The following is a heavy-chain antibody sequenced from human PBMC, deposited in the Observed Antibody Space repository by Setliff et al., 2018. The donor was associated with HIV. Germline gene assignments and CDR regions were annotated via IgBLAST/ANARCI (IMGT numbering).Heavy chain of an antibody. Sequence: ASVKVSCKASGYIFTNYGITWMRQAPGQGLEWMGWISADNGNTNYAQKLQGRVTMTTDTSTSTADMELRSLRSDDTAVYYCARVPGARPYYYYYMDVWGKGTTVTVSS. CDR2: ISADNGNT. V-gene: IGHV1-18*01. J-gene: IGHJ6*03. CDR3: ARVPGARPYYYYYMDV. CDR1: GYIFTNYG. D-gene: IGHD3-10*01.